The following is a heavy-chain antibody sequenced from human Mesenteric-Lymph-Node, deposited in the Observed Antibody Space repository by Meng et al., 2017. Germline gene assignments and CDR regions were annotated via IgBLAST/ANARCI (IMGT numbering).Heavy chain of an antibody. CDR1: GGSMSSTNW. CDR2: IYHSGST. Sequence: LREAGPCLVRPSGTLSLTCAVSGGSMSSTNWWSWVRQPPGKGLEWIGEIYHSGSTNYNPSLKSRVSISVDKSKNQFSLKLSSVTAADTAVYYCARADKVRFDYWGQGTLVTASS. V-gene: IGHV4-4*02. J-gene: IGHJ4*02. CDR3: ARADKVRFDY.